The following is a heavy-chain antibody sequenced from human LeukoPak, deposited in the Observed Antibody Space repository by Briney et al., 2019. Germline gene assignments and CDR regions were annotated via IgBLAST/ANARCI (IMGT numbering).Heavy chain of an antibody. J-gene: IGHJ4*02. CDR2: MYPSGRT. Sequence: SETLSLTCTVSGGSISSSSYYWGWIRQPPGKGLEWIGSMYPSGRTYYNPSLKSRVTISVDTSKNQFSLKLSSVTAADTAVYYCARGGSYTMVKNYWGRGTLVTVSS. V-gene: IGHV4-39*07. D-gene: IGHD1-26*01. CDR3: ARGGSYTMVKNY. CDR1: GGSISSSSYY.